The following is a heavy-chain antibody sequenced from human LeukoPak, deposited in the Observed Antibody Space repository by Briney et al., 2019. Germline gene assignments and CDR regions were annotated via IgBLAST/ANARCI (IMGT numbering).Heavy chain of an antibody. V-gene: IGHV3-23*01. D-gene: IGHD1-26*01. CDR3: ARNWGATGSYDY. Sequence: GGSLRLSCAASGFTFSSYAMSWVRQTPGKGLEWVSAVSGYGDRTYYADSVKGRFTISRDNSKNTLYLQMNSLRAEDTAVYYCARNWGATGSYDYWGQGTLVTVSS. CDR2: VSGYGDRT. J-gene: IGHJ4*02. CDR1: GFTFSSYA.